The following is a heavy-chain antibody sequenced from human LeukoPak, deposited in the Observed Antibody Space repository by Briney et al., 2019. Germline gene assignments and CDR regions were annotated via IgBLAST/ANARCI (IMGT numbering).Heavy chain of an antibody. J-gene: IGHJ6*02. V-gene: IGHV1-46*01. CDR3: ARDYMPAAGKSGFYYGMNV. D-gene: IGHD6-13*01. CDR2: INPSGGSA. CDR1: GYTFTSYY. Sequence: ASVKVSCKASGYTFTSYYIHWVRQAPGQGLEWVGIINPSGGSATYAQKFQGRVTMTRDTSTSTVYLELSNLRSEDTAVYYCARDYMPAAGKSGFYYGMNVWGQGTTVTVSS.